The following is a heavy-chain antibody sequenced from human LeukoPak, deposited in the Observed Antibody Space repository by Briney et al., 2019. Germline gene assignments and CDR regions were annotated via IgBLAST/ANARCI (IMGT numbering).Heavy chain of an antibody. J-gene: IGHJ6*03. V-gene: IGHV3-48*04. D-gene: IGHD6-13*01. CDR2: ISSSSFKI. CDR1: EFTFVRYA. CDR3: VRDPSYGSSWYYYMDV. Sequence: GGSLRLSCAASEFTFVRYAMNWVRQAPGKGLEWVSYISSSSFKIGYADSVKGRFTISRDDSKNSLYLQMDSLRVEDTAVYYCVRDPSYGSSWYYYMDVWGKGTTVTVSS.